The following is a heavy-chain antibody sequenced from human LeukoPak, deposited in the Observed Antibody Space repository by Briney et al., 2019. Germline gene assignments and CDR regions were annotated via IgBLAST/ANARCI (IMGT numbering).Heavy chain of an antibody. J-gene: IGHJ4*02. Sequence: AGGSLRLSCAASGFTFSSHGMHWVRQAPGKGLEWVAFVRSDGTTKYYADSVKGRSTISRDNSKNTMYLQMNSLRAEDTAVYYCAKDQPRAYFDYWGQGTLVTVSS. CDR3: AKDQPRAYFDY. V-gene: IGHV3-30*02. D-gene: IGHD2-2*01. CDR1: GFTFSSHG. CDR2: VRSDGTTK.